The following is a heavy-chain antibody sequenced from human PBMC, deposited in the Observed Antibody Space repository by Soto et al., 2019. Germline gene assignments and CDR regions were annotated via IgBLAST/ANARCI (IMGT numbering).Heavy chain of an antibody. CDR2: MSGSGATT. J-gene: IGHJ4*02. CDR1: GFTFSTYA. D-gene: IGHD4-4*01. V-gene: IGHV3-23*01. Sequence: GGSLGLSCAASGFTFSTYAMSWVRQSPGKGLEWVSAMSGSGATTHHADSVKGRFTISRDNSKNTLYLQLNSLRAEDTAVYYCAKEGSNYGTFDYWGQGTLVTVSS. CDR3: AKEGSNYGTFDY.